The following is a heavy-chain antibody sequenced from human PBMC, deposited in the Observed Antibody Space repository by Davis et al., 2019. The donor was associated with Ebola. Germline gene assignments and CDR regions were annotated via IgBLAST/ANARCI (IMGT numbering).Heavy chain of an antibody. V-gene: IGHV4-34*01. CDR3: ARILGVRGVISWANWFDP. D-gene: IGHD3-10*01. CDR2: INPSGNT. Sequence: MPSETLSLTCAVYGGSFSDYFWSWIRQPPGKGLEWIGEINPSGNTNYNPSLKSRVTISLDTSKNQFSLKLSSVTAADTAVYYCARILGVRGVISWANWFDPWGQGTLVTVSS. CDR1: GGSFSDYF. J-gene: IGHJ5*02.